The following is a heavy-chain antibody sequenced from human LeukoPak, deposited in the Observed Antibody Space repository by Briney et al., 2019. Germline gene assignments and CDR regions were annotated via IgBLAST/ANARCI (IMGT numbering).Heavy chain of an antibody. D-gene: IGHD4-17*01. Sequence: QAGGSLRLSCTVSGFTVSSNSMSWVRQAPGKGLEWVSFIYSGGNIHYSDSVKGRFTISRDNSKNTLYLQMNSLRADDTAVYYCARRAGEYSHPYDYWGQGTLVTVSS. CDR3: ARRAGEYSHPYDY. J-gene: IGHJ4*02. CDR2: IYSGGNI. CDR1: GFTVSSNS. V-gene: IGHV3-53*01.